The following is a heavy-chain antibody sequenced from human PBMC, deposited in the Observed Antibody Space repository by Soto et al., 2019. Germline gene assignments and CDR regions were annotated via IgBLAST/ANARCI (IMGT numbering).Heavy chain of an antibody. V-gene: IGHV4-59*01. J-gene: IGHJ6*02. CDR2: IYYSGTT. Sequence: PSETLSLTCTVSGGSISGYYWTWIRQPPGKGLEWLGYIYYSGTTNYNPPLKSRITISVDTSGNQFSRKLSSVTAADTAVYFCARTYCTTTACQAHGIDVWGQGTTVTVSS. CDR1: GGSISGYY. CDR3: ARTYCTTTACQAHGIDV. D-gene: IGHD4-4*01.